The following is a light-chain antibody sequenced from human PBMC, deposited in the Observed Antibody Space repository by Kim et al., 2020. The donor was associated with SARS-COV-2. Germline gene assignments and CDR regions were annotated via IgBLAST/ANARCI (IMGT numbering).Light chain of an antibody. Sequence: QSVLTQPPSVSGAPGQRVTISCTGRTSNIGTRFDVHWYQHLPGTAPKLLIYDDTSRPSGVPDRFSGSKSGTSASLAITGLQAEDEAFYYCQSYDSSLNVWVFGGGTQLTVL. CDR1: TSNIGTRFD. CDR2: DDT. CDR3: QSYDSSLNVWV. V-gene: IGLV1-40*01. J-gene: IGLJ3*02.